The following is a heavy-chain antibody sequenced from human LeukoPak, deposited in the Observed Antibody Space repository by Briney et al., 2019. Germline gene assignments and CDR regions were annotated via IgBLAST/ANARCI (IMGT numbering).Heavy chain of an antibody. Sequence: GGSLRLSCAASGFIFSNYWMTWVRQAPGRGLEWVASIKFDGSEKYYVDSVKGRFTISRDNAKNSLYLQMNSLRAEDTALYYCARDHTDPGLFFDSWGQGTLVTVSS. V-gene: IGHV3-7*01. CDR1: GFIFSNYW. J-gene: IGHJ4*02. CDR2: IKFDGSEK. D-gene: IGHD2-21*01. CDR3: ARDHTDPGLFFDS.